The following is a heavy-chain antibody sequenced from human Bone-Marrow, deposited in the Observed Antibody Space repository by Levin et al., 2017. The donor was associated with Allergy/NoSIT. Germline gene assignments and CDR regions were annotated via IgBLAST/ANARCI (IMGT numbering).Heavy chain of an antibody. V-gene: IGHV4-59*01. Sequence: SETLSLTCSVSGDSFSSYSWTWIRQPPGKGLEWIAHIYFSGNTNYNPSLKSRVTISVDTSKNQFSLKLTSVTAADTAVYYCARDGTAYRSSFWYSGMDVWGQGTTVTVSS. CDR2: IYFSGNT. CDR3: ARDGTAYRSSFWYSGMDV. D-gene: IGHD2-2*01. J-gene: IGHJ6*02. CDR1: GDSFSSYS.